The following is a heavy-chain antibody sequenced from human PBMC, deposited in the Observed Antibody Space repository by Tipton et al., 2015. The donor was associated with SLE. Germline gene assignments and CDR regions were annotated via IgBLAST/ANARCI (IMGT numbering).Heavy chain of an antibody. CDR2: IYTNGST. CDR3: ARDHPVAGPFDY. V-gene: IGHV4-4*07. CDR1: GGSISNYY. J-gene: IGHJ4*02. Sequence: TLSLTCTVSGGSISNYYWSWIRQPAGKGLEWIGRIYTNGSTNNNPSLTSRVTMSVDTSKNQFSLKLSSVTAADTAVYYCARDHPVAGPFDYWGQGTLVTVSS. D-gene: IGHD6-19*01.